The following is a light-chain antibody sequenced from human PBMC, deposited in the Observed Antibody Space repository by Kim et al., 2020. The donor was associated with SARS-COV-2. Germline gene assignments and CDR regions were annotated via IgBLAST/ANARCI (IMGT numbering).Light chain of an antibody. V-gene: IGKV1-39*01. CDR3: QQSYITPCT. J-gene: IGKJ3*01. Sequence: ATVGDRVTNTCRTSHSISSHLNWYHQKPGRAPKLLIYASSTLQGGVPSRFSGSGTETDFTLTISSLQPEDFATYFCQQSYITPCTFGPGTKVDIK. CDR2: ASS. CDR1: HSISSH.